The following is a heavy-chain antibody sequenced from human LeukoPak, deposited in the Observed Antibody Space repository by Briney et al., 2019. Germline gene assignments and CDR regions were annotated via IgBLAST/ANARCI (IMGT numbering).Heavy chain of an antibody. CDR2: INTNTGNP. Sequence: ASVKVSCKASGYIFTSYAMNWVRQSPGQGLEWLGWINTNTGNPTYAQGFTGRFVFSLDTSVSTAYLQISSLKAEDTAVYYCAREYSGYDGTTIEYYMDVWGKGTTVTVTS. CDR3: AREYSGYDGTTIEYYMDV. CDR1: GYIFTSYA. V-gene: IGHV7-4-1*02. J-gene: IGHJ6*03. D-gene: IGHD5-12*01.